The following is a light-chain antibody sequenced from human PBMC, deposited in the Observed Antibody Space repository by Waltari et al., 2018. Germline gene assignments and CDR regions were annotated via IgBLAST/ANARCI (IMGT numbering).Light chain of an antibody. J-gene: IGKJ4*02. CDR3: QQYAATPLT. V-gene: IGKV1-NL1*01. CDR1: QAISNS. CDR2: RAS. Sequence: DIKMTQSPSSLSASVGDRVTITCRASQAISNSLAWYQQKPGKAPKVLLYRASTLESWVPSRFSGSGTGTDYTLTISSLQPEDFATYYCQQYAATPLTFGGGTKVEIK.